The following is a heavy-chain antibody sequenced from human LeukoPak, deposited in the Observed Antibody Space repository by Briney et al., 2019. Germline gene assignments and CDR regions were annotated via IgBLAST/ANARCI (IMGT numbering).Heavy chain of an antibody. CDR2: ISYDGSNK. D-gene: IGHD6-19*01. CDR3: ARGQWLAYFDY. Sequence: GGSLRLSCAASGFTFSSYAMHWVRQAPGKGLEWVAVISYDGSNKYYADSVKGRFTISRDNSKNTLYLQMNSLRAEDTAVYYCARGQWLAYFDYWGQGTLVTVSS. J-gene: IGHJ4*02. V-gene: IGHV3-30-3*01. CDR1: GFTFSSYA.